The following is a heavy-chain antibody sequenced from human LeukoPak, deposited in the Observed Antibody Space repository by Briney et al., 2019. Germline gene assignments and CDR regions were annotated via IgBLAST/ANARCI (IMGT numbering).Heavy chain of an antibody. V-gene: IGHV4-59*01. CDR3: ASCIAEAGSGFDY. J-gene: IGHJ4*02. Sequence: ASETLSLTCTVSGGSISSYYWSWIRQPPGKGLEWIGYIYYSGSTNYNPSLKSRVTISVDTSKNQFSLKLSSVTAADTAVYYCASCIAEAGSGFDYWGQGTLVTVSS. CDR2: IYYSGST. CDR1: GGSISSYY. D-gene: IGHD6-19*01.